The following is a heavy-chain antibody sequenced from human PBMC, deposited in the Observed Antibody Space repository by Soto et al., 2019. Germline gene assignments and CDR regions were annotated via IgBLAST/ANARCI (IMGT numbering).Heavy chain of an antibody. V-gene: IGHV1-18*01. J-gene: IGHJ5*02. Sequence: QVQLVQSGGEVKKPGASVKVSCKASGYTFSSYGISWVRQAPGQGREWMGWISAYNGNTNYAQNLQGRVTMTTDTSTTTAYMELRSLRSDDTAVYYCARIPRVYNSLDPWGQGTLVTVSS. CDR1: GYTFSSYG. D-gene: IGHD1-1*01. CDR3: ARIPRVYNSLDP. CDR2: ISAYNGNT.